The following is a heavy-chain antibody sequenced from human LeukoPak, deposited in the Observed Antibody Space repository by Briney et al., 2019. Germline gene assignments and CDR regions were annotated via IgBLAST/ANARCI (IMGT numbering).Heavy chain of an antibody. V-gene: IGHV5-51*01. CDR1: GYSFTSYW. D-gene: IGHD3-9*01. CDR3: ARPVYDILGRYYFDY. Sequence: GESLKISCEGSGYSFTSYWIGWVRQMPGKGLGWMGIIYPGDSDTRYSPSFQGQVTISADKSISTAYLQWSSLKASDTAMYYCARPVYDILGRYYFDYWGQGTLVTVSS. J-gene: IGHJ4*02. CDR2: IYPGDSDT.